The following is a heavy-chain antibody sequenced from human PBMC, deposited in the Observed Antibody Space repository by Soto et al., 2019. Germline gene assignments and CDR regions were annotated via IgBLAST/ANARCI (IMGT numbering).Heavy chain of an antibody. J-gene: IGHJ6*03. Sequence: SETLSLTCTVSGGSISSYYWSWIRQPPGKGLEWIGYIYYSGSTNYNPSLKSRVTISVDTSKNQFSLKLSSVTAADTAVYYCARLNYDFWNGPLYYYYYMAVWGKGTTVTVSS. V-gene: IGHV4-59*08. CDR2: IYYSGST. CDR3: ARLNYDFWNGPLYYYYYMAV. CDR1: GGSISSYY. D-gene: IGHD3-3*01.